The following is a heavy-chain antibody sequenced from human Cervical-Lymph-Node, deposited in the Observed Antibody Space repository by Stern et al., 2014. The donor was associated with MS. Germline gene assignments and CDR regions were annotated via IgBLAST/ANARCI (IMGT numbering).Heavy chain of an antibody. J-gene: IGHJ4*02. D-gene: IGHD4-17*01. CDR3: VKDISWGGLRHFEY. Sequence: EVQLVESGGGLVQPGRSLRISCAASGFTFDDYAMHWVRQAPGQGLEWVSGISWNSGTIGYADSVKGRFAISRDNAKNSLYLQMNRLRTEDTALYYCVKDISWGGLRHFEYWGQGTLVTVSS. CDR2: ISWNSGTI. CDR1: GFTFDDYA. V-gene: IGHV3-9*01.